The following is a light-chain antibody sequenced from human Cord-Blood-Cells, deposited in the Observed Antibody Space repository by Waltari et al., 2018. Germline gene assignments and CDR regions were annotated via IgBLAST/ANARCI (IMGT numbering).Light chain of an antibody. CDR2: GNS. V-gene: IGLV1-40*01. Sequence: QSVLTQPPSVSGAPGQRVPISCPGSSSNIGAGYDVHWYQQLPGTAPKLLIYGNSNRPSGVPDRFSGSKSGTSASLAITGLQAEDEADYYCQSYDSSLRGVFGTGTKVTVL. CDR1: SSNIGAGYD. CDR3: QSYDSSLRGV. J-gene: IGLJ1*01.